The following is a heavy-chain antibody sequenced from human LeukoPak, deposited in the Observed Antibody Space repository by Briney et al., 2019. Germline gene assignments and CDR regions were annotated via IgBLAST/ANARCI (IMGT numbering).Heavy chain of an antibody. J-gene: IGHJ4*02. D-gene: IGHD4-23*01. CDR3: ARDGNISTTVVPSKMGSLDY. CDR1: GGTFSSYA. V-gene: IGHV1-69*04. CDR2: IIPILGIA. Sequence: SVKVSCKASGGTFSSYAISWVRQAPGQGLEWMGRIIPILGIANYAQKFQGRVTITADKSTSTAYVELSSLRSEDTAVYYCARDGNISTTVVPSKMGSLDYWGQGTLVTVSS.